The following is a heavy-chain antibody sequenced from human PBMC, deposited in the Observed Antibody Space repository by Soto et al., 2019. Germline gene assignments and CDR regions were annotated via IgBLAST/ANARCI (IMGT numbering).Heavy chain of an antibody. D-gene: IGHD5-18*01. CDR2: IYHSGST. V-gene: IGHV4-30-2*01. Sequence: SETLSLTCAVSGGSISSGGYSWSWIRQPPGKGLEWIGYIYHSGSTYYNPSLKSRVTISVDRSKNQFSLYLQMNSLRDEDTAVYYCARDRGYTYGFDFWGQGALVTVSS. J-gene: IGHJ4*02. CDR1: GGSISSGGYS. CDR3: ARDRGYTYGFDF.